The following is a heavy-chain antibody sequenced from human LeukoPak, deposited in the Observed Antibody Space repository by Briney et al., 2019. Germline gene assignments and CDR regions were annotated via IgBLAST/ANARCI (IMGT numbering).Heavy chain of an antibody. D-gene: IGHD4-17*01. CDR3: ASQSGDMGYYYGVDV. CDR1: GGSVSSSVYC. V-gene: IGHV4-31*03. Sequence: SSETLSLTCTVSGGSVSSSVYCWSWIRQLPGKGLEWIGYIYYSGNTYYNPSLESRLTISVDTSKNQFSLKVSSVTAADTAVYYCASQSGDMGYYYGVDVWGQGTTVTVSS. J-gene: IGHJ6*02. CDR2: IYYSGNT.